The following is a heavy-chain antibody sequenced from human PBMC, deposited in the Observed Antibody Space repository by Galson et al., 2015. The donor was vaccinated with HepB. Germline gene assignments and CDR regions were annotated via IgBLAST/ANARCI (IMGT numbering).Heavy chain of an antibody. V-gene: IGHV3-23*01. Sequence: SLRLSCAASGFTFSSYAMNWVRQAPGKGLEWVSAISGTGDSTYHADSVKGRFTISRDNSKNTVYLQMNSLRAEDTAVYYCAKVYTGCSSTTCYTTTHGMDVWGQGTTVTVSS. CDR3: AKVYTGCSSTTCYTTTHGMDV. D-gene: IGHD2-2*02. J-gene: IGHJ6*02. CDR2: ISGTGDST. CDR1: GFTFSSYA.